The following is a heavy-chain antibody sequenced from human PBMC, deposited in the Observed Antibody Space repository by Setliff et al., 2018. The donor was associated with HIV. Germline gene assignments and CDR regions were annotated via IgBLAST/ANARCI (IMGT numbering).Heavy chain of an antibody. CDR1: GGSISSSSYF. CDR2: FHDSEST. J-gene: IGHJ5*02. CDR3: AIDHVTNIAESGYGYTRIDP. Sequence: SETLSLTCKVSGGSISSSSYFWGWIRQPPGKGLEWIASFHDSESTSYNPSLRSRVTISGDRSKNQFSLKLTSVTAADTAVYYCAIDHVTNIAESGYGYTRIDPWGPGISVTVSS. D-gene: IGHD5-18*01. V-gene: IGHV4-39*07.